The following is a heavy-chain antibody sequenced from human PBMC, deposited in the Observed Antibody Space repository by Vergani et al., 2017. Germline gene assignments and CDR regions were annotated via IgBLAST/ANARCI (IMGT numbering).Heavy chain of an antibody. CDR2: INHSGST. D-gene: IGHD6-19*01. Sequence: QVQLQQWGAGLLKPSETLSLTCAVYGGSFSGYYWSWIRQPPGKGLEWIGEINHSGSTNYNPSLKSRVTIAVDTSKNQFSLKLSSVTAADTAVYYCARGLAVAGPDYWGQGTLVTVSS. J-gene: IGHJ4*02. CDR3: ARGLAVAGPDY. CDR1: GGSFSGYY. V-gene: IGHV4-34*01.